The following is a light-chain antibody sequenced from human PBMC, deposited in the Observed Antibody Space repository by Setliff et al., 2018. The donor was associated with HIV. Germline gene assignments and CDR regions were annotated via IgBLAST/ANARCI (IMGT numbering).Light chain of an antibody. CDR1: SSDIGRYNL. CDR3: CSNTGSNTYV. J-gene: IGLJ1*01. V-gene: IGLV2-23*02. CDR2: EVS. Sequence: QSALTQPASVSGSPGQSITVSCTGTSSDIGRYNLVSWYQQYPGKAPKLMIYEVSKRPSGVSNRFSGSKSGNTASLTISGLQAEDEADYYCCSNTGSNTYVFGSGTKV.